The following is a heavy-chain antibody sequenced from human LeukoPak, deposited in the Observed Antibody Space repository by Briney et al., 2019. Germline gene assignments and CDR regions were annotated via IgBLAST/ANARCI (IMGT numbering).Heavy chain of an antibody. J-gene: IGHJ4*02. CDR3: AKSGIAVRTQTVNFDY. Sequence: GGSLRLSCAASGFTFSRYGMHWVRQAPGKGLEWVAVISYDGSNKYYADSVKGRFTISRDNSKNTLYLQMNSLRAEDTAVYYCAKSGIAVRTQTVNFDYWGQGTLVTVSS. D-gene: IGHD6-19*01. V-gene: IGHV3-30*18. CDR2: ISYDGSNK. CDR1: GFTFSRYG.